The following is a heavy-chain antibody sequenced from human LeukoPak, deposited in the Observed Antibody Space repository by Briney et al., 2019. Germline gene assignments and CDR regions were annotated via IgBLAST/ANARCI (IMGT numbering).Heavy chain of an antibody. CDR3: ARATGDYVWGSFRSHYAS. V-gene: IGHV1-2*07. Sequence: RASVKVSCKASGYTFIDNYIHWVRQAPGQGLEWLGWTSPNSGATNYGHKFQGRVTMTSDTSINTAYLELSSLSSDDTAVYYCARATGDYVWGSFRSHYASWGQGSLVTVSS. CDR1: GYTFIDNY. CDR2: TSPNSGAT. D-gene: IGHD3-16*02. J-gene: IGHJ4*02.